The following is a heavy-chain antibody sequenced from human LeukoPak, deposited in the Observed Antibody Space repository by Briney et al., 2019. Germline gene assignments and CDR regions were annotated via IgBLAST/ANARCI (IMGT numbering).Heavy chain of an antibody. V-gene: IGHV3-33*01. CDR3: ARAVGATTPFDY. CDR1: GFTFSSYG. Sequence: GGSLRLSCAASGFTFSSYGMHWVRQAPGKGLEWVAVIWYDGSNKYYADSVKGRFTISRDNSKNTLYLQMNSLRAEDTAVYYCARAVGATTPFDYWGQGTLVTVSS. D-gene: IGHD1-26*01. J-gene: IGHJ4*02. CDR2: IWYDGSNK.